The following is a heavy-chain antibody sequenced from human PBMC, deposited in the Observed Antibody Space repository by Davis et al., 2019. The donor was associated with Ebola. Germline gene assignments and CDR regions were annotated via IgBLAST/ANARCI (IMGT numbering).Heavy chain of an antibody. J-gene: IGHJ4*02. Sequence: GESLKIPCAAPGFSFNSYPISWLRQAPGKGLEWVSAISGSGDLPQYADSVRGRFIVSRDNSKNTVSLQMNGLRVEDTAIYYCAKEGPGTTFTTTFDYWGQGTLVTVSS. CDR2: ISGSGDLP. CDR1: GFSFNSYP. D-gene: IGHD4-17*01. CDR3: AKEGPGTTFTTTFDY. V-gene: IGHV3-23*01.